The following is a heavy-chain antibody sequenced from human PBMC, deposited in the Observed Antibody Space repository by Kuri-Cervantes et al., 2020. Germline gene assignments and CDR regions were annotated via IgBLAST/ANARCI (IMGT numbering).Heavy chain of an antibody. V-gene: IGHV4-39*01. Sequence: SETLSLTCTVSGGSISSSSYYWGWIRQPPGKGLEWIGSIYYSGSTYYNPSLKSRVTISVDTSKNQFSLKLSSVTAADTAVYYCASPALGSGRIDAFDIWGQGIMVTVSS. CDR1: GGSISSSSYY. D-gene: IGHD3-10*01. J-gene: IGHJ3*02. CDR2: IYYSGST. CDR3: ASPALGSGRIDAFDI.